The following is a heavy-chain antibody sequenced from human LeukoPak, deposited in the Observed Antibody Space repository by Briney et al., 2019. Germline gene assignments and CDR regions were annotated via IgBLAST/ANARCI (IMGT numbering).Heavy chain of an antibody. J-gene: IGHJ1*01. V-gene: IGHV4-34*01. D-gene: IGHD2-2*02. CDR2: INHSVGT. CDR3: ASTNQPGYCSSTSCYTSHEYFQH. Sequence: SETLSLTCAVHGGSFSGYYWSWLRQPPGNGLEGIGEINHSVGTNYNPSLTSPVTISVDTSKNQYSLKLSSVTAADTAVYYCASTNQPGYCSSTSCYTSHEYFQHWGQGTLVTVSS. CDR1: GGSFSGYY.